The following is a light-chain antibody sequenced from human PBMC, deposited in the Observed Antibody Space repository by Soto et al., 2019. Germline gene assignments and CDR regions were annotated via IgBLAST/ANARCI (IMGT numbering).Light chain of an antibody. J-gene: IGKJ1*01. V-gene: IGKV3-20*01. CDR1: QSVGNNY. CDR3: QQYGSSGT. Sequence: EIVLTQSPGTLSLSPGERATLSCKARQSVGNNYLAWYQQKPGQAPRLLIYRASSRATGIPDRVSGSGSGTDFTLTISRLEPEDFAVYYCQQYGSSGTFGQGTKMDIK. CDR2: RAS.